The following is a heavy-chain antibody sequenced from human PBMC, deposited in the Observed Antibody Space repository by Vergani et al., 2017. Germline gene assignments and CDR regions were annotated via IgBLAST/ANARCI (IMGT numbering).Heavy chain of an antibody. CDR2: IYWNDDK. CDR3: PHRRPVLLWFGESSNWFDP. J-gene: IGHJ5*02. Sequence: QITLKESGPTLVKPTQTLTLTCTFSGFSLSTSGVGVGWIRQPPGKALEWLALIYWNDDKRYSPSLKSRLTITKATSKNQLVLTMTNMDPVYTATYSCPHRRPVLLWFGESSNWFDPWGQGTLVTVSS. CDR1: GFSLSTSGVG. D-gene: IGHD3-10*01. V-gene: IGHV2-5*01.